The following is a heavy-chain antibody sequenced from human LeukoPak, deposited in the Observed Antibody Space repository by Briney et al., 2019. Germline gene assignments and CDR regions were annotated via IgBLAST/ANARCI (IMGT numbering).Heavy chain of an antibody. V-gene: IGHV4-59*08. CDR2: IYYSGST. CDR1: GGSISSYY. Sequence: PSETLSLTCTVSGGSISSYYWSWIRQPPGKGLEWIGYIYYSGSTNYNPSLKSRVTISVDTSKNQFSLKLSSVTAADTAVYYCARQSSGVRPFDYWGQGTLVTVSS. CDR3: ARQSSGVRPFDY. D-gene: IGHD7-27*01. J-gene: IGHJ4*02.